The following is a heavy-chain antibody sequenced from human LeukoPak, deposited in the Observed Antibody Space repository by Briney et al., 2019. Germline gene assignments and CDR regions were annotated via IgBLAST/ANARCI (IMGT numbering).Heavy chain of an antibody. J-gene: IGHJ4*02. Sequence: ASVKVSCKASGYTFTSYYMHWVRQAPGQGLEWMGIINPSGGSTSYAQKFQGRVTMTTDTSTSTAYMELRSLRSDDTAVYYCARGEYSYGSWAGDFDYWGQGTLVTVSS. CDR1: GYTFTSYY. CDR2: INPSGGST. V-gene: IGHV1-46*01. D-gene: IGHD5-18*01. CDR3: ARGEYSYGSWAGDFDY.